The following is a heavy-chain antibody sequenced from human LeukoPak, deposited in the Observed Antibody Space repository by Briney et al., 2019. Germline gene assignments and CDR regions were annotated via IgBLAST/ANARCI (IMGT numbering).Heavy chain of an antibody. Sequence: SETLSLTCTVSGGSISSSSYYWGWIRQPPGKGLEWIGSIYHSGSTYYNPSLKSRVTISVDTSKNQFSLKLSSVTAADTAVYYCARRGGSSPRLNLYYFDYWGQGTLVTVSS. CDR3: ARRGGSSPRLNLYYFDY. J-gene: IGHJ4*02. CDR2: IYHSGST. D-gene: IGHD6-6*01. CDR1: GGSISSSSYY. V-gene: IGHV4-39*07.